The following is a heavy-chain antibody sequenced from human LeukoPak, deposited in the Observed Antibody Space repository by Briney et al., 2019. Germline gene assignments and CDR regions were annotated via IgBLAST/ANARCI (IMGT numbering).Heavy chain of an antibody. D-gene: IGHD3-10*01. J-gene: IGHJ4*02. CDR1: GYTFTCYY. Sequence: ASVKVSCKASGYTFTCYYMHWVRQAPGQGLEWMGRINPNSGGTNYAQKFQGRVTTTRDTSISTAYMELRRLRSDDTAVYYCARGLYHGSGSYTFDSWGQGTLVTVSS. CDR2: INPNSGGT. CDR3: ARGLYHGSGSYTFDS. V-gene: IGHV1-2*06.